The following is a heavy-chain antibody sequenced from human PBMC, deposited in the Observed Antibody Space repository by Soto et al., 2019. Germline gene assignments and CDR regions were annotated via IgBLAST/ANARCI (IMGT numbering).Heavy chain of an antibody. Sequence: PSETLSLTCAVSGGSISSSNWWTWVRQPPGKGLEWIGEIYHSGSTNYNPSLKSRVTISVDKSKSQFSLNLSSVTAADTAVYYCASFSSGYDYWGQGTLVTVSS. CDR2: IYHSGST. CDR3: ASFSSGYDY. CDR1: GGSISSSNW. V-gene: IGHV4-4*02. J-gene: IGHJ4*02. D-gene: IGHD3-22*01.